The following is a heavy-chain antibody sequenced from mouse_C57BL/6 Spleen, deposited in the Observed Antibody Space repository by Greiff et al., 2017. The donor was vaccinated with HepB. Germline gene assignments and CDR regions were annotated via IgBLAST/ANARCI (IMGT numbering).Heavy chain of an antibody. Sequence: VQLQQSGPELVKPGASVKISCKASGYAFSSSWMNWVKQRPGKGLEWIGRIYPGDGDTNYNGKFKGKATLTADKSSSTAYMQLSSLTSEDSAVYFCARGCDYDWFAYWGLVTLFTVSA. CDR3: ARGCDYDWFAY. J-gene: IGHJ3*01. CDR1: GYAFSSSW. D-gene: IGHD2-4*01. CDR2: IYPGDGDT. V-gene: IGHV1-82*01.